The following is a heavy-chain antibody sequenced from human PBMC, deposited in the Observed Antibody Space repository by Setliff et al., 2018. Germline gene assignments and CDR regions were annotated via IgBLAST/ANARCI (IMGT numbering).Heavy chain of an antibody. CDR3: AREVLSTVVAWDY. CDR1: GNTFTGYY. J-gene: IGHJ4*02. D-gene: IGHD4-17*01. V-gene: IGHV1-2*02. Sequence: ASVKVSCKASGNTFTGYYIHWLRQAPGQGLEWMGCINPNSGDTAFAQKSQGRVTITRDTSNSTDYMDLSRLTSDDTAVYYCAREVLSTVVAWDYWGQGTLVTVS. CDR2: INPNSGDT.